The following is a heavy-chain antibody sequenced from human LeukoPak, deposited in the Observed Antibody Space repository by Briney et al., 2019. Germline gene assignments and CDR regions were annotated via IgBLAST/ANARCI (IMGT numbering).Heavy chain of an antibody. CDR1: GGSISSCY. CDR3: ARIKGGYFALDY. J-gene: IGHJ4*02. Sequence: PSQTLSLTCTVSGGSISSCYWSWIRQPPGKGXEWVGYIYYSGSTNYNPSPKSRVTVSVDTSKNQCSLKLSSVTAADTAVYYCARIKGGYFALDYWGQGTLVTVSS. D-gene: IGHD3-22*01. V-gene: IGHV4-59*01. CDR2: IYYSGST.